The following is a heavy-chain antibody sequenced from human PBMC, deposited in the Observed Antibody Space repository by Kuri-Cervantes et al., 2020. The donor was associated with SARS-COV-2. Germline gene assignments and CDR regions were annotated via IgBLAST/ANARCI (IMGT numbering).Heavy chain of an antibody. D-gene: IGHD7-27*01. CDR2: INPNSGGT. J-gene: IGHJ3*02. Sequence: ASVKVSCKASGGTFSSYAISWVRQAPGQGLEWMGWINPNSGGTNYAQKFQGRVTMTRDTSTSTAYMELSRLRSDDTAVYYCARDREITGAPYDAFDIWGQGTMVTVSS. CDR1: GGTFSSYA. V-gene: IGHV1-2*02. CDR3: ARDREITGAPYDAFDI.